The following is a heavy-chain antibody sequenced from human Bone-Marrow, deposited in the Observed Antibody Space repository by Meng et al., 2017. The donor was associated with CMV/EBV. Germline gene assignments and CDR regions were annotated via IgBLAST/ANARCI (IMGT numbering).Heavy chain of an antibody. V-gene: IGHV1-46*01. CDR2: INPSGGST. D-gene: IGHD6-6*01. J-gene: IGHJ6*02. CDR1: GYTFTGYY. CDR3: ARDSRGLSFLAARHNYYGMDV. Sequence: ASVKVSCKASGYTFTGYYMHWVRQAPGQGLEWMGIINPSGGSTSYAQKFQGRVTMTRDTSTSTVYMELSSLRSEDTAVYYCARDSRGLSFLAARHNYYGMDVWGQGTLVTVSS.